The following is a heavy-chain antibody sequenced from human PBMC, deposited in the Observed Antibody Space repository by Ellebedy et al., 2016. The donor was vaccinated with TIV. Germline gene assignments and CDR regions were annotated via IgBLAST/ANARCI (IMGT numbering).Heavy chain of an antibody. V-gene: IGHV1-69*13. CDR2: IIPIFGTA. D-gene: IGHD2-2*01. CDR1: GGTFSSYA. Sequence: ASVKVSCKASGGTFSSYAISWVRQAPGQGLEWMGGIIPIFGTANYAQKFQGRVTITADESTSTAYMELSSLRSEDTAVYYCARDQNTLIQYAPPTPDYWGQGTLVTVSS. CDR3: ARDQNTLIQYAPPTPDY. J-gene: IGHJ4*02.